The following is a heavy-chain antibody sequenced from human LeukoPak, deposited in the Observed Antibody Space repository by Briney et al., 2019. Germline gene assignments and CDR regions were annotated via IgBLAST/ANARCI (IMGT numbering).Heavy chain of an antibody. CDR2: IYYSGST. V-gene: IGHV4-31*03. J-gene: IGHJ6*03. CDR1: GVSISSGGYY. CDR3: ARGGARYYYYMDV. D-gene: IGHD6-6*01. Sequence: SETLSLTCTVSGVSISSGGYYWSWLRQHPGKGLEWIGYIYYSGSTYYNPSLKSRVTISIDTSKNQFSLKLSSVTAADTAVYYCARGGARYYYYMDVWGKGTTVTVSS.